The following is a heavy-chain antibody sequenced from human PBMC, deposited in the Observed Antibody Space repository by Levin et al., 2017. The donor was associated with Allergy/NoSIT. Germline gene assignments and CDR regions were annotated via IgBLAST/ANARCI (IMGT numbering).Heavy chain of an antibody. Sequence: SETLSLTCAVYGGSFSGYYWSWIRQPPGKGLEWIGEINHSGSTNYNPSLKSRVTISVDTSKNQFSLKLSSVTAADTAVYYCARATIFGVVTPYYYYGMDGWGQGTTVTVSS. CDR1: GGSFSGYY. J-gene: IGHJ6*02. V-gene: IGHV4-34*01. CDR3: ARATIFGVVTPYYYYGMDG. CDR2: INHSGST. D-gene: IGHD3-3*01.